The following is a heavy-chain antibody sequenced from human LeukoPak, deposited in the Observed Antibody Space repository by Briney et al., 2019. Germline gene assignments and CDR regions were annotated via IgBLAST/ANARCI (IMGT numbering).Heavy chain of an antibody. D-gene: IGHD1-26*01. Sequence: PGGSLRLSCAASGFTFSSYWMSWVRQAPGKGLEWVANIKQDGSEIYYVDSVKGRFTISRDNAKNSLYLQMNSLRAEDTAVYYCARDKVVGATIFDYWGQGTLDTVSS. CDR1: GFTFSSYW. J-gene: IGHJ4*02. CDR3: ARDKVVGATIFDY. V-gene: IGHV3-7*03. CDR2: IKQDGSEI.